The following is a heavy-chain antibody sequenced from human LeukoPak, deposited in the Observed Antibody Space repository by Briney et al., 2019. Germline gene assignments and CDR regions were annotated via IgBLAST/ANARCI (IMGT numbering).Heavy chain of an antibody. V-gene: IGHV3-48*02. CDR1: GFTVNSYN. CDR3: ARGPSSSSWSRFDP. D-gene: IGHD6-13*01. J-gene: IGHJ5*02. Sequence: GESLRLSCSASGFTVNSYNMNWVRQAPGKGLEWVSCISSSGTKYYADSVKGRFTTSRDNGKSSLFLEMNSLRDEDTAVYYCARGPSSSSWSRFDPWGQGTLVTVSS. CDR2: ISSSGTK.